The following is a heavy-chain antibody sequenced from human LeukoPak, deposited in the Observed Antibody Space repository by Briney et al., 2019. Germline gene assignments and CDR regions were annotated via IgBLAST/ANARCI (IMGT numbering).Heavy chain of an antibody. CDR3: AKPYSGSYSAFDI. CDR1: GGTFSSYA. CDR2: IIPIFGTA. Sequence: GASVKVSCKASGGTFSSYAISWVRQAPGQGLEWMGGIIPIFGTANYAQKFQGRGTITADESTSTAYMELSSLRSEDTAVYYCAKPYSGSYSAFDIWGQGTMVTVSS. D-gene: IGHD1-26*01. V-gene: IGHV1-69*13. J-gene: IGHJ3*02.